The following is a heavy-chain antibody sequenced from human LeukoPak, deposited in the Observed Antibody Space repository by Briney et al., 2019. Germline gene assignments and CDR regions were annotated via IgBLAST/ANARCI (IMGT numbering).Heavy chain of an antibody. CDR1: GLTFSVRY. Sequence: GGSLTLPCAVCGLTFSVRYMDGVRQAPGEGGEWVGRTGNKANSYTTQYAASVKGIFTISRDYSRNLLLLQMNSLQTDDTAVYYGVRISGRYWGYDYWGQGSLVTVSS. CDR2: TGNKANSYTT. CDR3: VRISGRYWGYDY. J-gene: IGHJ4*02. V-gene: IGHV3-72*01. D-gene: IGHD1-26*01.